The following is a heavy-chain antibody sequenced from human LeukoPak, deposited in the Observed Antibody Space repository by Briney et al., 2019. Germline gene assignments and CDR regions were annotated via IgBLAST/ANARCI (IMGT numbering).Heavy chain of an antibody. CDR2: IYTSGSI. D-gene: IGHD2-2*01. CDR1: GGSISSGSYY. CDR3: VRDMGSSTSKD. Sequence: SETLSLTCTVSGGSISSGSYYWSWIRQPAGKGLEWIGRIYTSGSINYNPSLKSRVTISVDTSKNQFSLRLNSVTAADTAVYYCVRDMGSSTSKDWGQGTLVTVSS. J-gene: IGHJ4*02. V-gene: IGHV4-61*02.